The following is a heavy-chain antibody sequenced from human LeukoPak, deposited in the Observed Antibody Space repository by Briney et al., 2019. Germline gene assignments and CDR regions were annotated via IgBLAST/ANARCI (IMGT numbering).Heavy chain of an antibody. CDR2: ISGSGTSA. V-gene: IGHV3-23*01. D-gene: IGHD6-19*01. CDR1: GLTFSSYA. Sequence: GGSLRLSCAASGLTFSSYAMSWVRQAPGKGLEWFAGISGSGTSAYYADSVKGRFTISRDNSKNTLYLQMNSLRAEDTALYYCARELRIAVAGTKDYWGQGTLVTVSS. J-gene: IGHJ4*02. CDR3: ARELRIAVAGTKDY.